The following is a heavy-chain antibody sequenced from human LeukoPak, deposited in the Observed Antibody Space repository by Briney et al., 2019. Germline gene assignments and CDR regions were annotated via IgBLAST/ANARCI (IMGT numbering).Heavy chain of an antibody. V-gene: IGHV1-24*01. D-gene: IGHD6-13*01. CDR3: ARDGYSSSWFPVYFDY. J-gene: IGHJ4*02. CDR1: GYTLTELS. CDR2: FDPEDGET. Sequence: GASVKVSCKVSGYTLTELSMHWVRQAPGKGLEWMGGFDPEDGETIYAQKFQGRVTITADKSTSTAYMELSSLRSEDTAVYYCARDGYSSSWFPVYFDYWGQGTLVTVSS.